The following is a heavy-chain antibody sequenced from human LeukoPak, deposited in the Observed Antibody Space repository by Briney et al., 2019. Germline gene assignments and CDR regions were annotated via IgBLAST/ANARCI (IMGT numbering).Heavy chain of an antibody. CDR3: ARGVVLWFGCFDY. D-gene: IGHD3-10*01. Sequence: GGSLRPSCAASGFTFSSYEMNWVRQAPGKGLEWVSYISSSGSTIYYADSVKGRFTISRDNAKNSLYLQMNSLRAEDTAVYYCARGVVLWFGCFDYWGQGTLVTVSS. CDR1: GFTFSSYE. CDR2: ISSSGSTI. V-gene: IGHV3-48*03. J-gene: IGHJ4*02.